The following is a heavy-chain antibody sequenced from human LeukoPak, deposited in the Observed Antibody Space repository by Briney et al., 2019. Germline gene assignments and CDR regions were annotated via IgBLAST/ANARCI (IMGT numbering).Heavy chain of an antibody. CDR3: ARGFDGDSYYFDY. Sequence: PSETLSLTCTVSGGSISSSSYYWGWIRQPPGKGLEWIGSIYYSGSTYYNPSLKSRVTISVDTSKNQFSLKLSSVTAADTAVYYCARGFDGDSYYFDYWGQGTLVTVSS. D-gene: IGHD4-17*01. CDR2: IYYSGST. V-gene: IGHV4-39*07. J-gene: IGHJ4*02. CDR1: GGSISSSSYY.